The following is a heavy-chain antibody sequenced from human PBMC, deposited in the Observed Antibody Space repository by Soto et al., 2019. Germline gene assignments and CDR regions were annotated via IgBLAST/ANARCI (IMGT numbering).Heavy chain of an antibody. Sequence: QVQLVESGGGVVQPGRSLRLSCAASGFTFSSYGMHWVRQAPGKGLEWVAVISYDGSNKYYADSVKGRFTISRDNSKNTLFLQMNSLSAEDTAVYYCAKALLPPGRAYGMDVWCQGTTVTVSS. J-gene: IGHJ6*02. CDR1: GFTFSSYG. V-gene: IGHV3-30*18. CDR2: ISYDGSNK. CDR3: AKALLPPGRAYGMDV.